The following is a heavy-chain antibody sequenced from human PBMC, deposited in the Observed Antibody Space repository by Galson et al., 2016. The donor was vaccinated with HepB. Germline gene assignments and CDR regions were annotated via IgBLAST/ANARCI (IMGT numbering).Heavy chain of an antibody. CDR2: ISGSGSTT. CDR1: GFTFSSYA. CDR3: AKALRDYGPFNDY. D-gene: IGHD4-17*01. J-gene: IGHJ4*02. V-gene: IGHV3-23*01. Sequence: SLRLSCAASGFTFSSYAMSWVRQAPGKGLEWVSTISGSGSTTYSPNSVKGRFTISRDNSKHTLYLQMNSLRAEDTALYYCAKALRDYGPFNDYWGQGTLVTVSS.